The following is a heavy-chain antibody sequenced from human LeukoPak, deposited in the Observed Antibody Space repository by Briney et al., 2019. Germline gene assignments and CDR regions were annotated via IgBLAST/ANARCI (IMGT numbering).Heavy chain of an antibody. D-gene: IGHD5-18*01. CDR1: GFNFNDYG. CDR2: IWHDGNNK. J-gene: IGHJ4*02. Sequence: GGPLRLSCAASGFNFNDYGMHWVRQAPGKGLEWVAIIWHDGNNKYYADSVRGRFTISRDNSKNTLYLEMNSLRAEDTAMYYCARDGAYSYTYWGQGTLVLVPS. V-gene: IGHV3-33*01. CDR3: ARDGAYSYTY.